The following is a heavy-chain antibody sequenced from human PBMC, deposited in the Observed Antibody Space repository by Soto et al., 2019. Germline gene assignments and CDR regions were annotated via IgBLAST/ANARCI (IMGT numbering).Heavy chain of an antibody. J-gene: IGHJ4*02. CDR3: AKRACSTASCSYFDY. V-gene: IGHV3-23*01. D-gene: IGHD2-2*01. Sequence: GGSLRLSCAASGFTFRTYDMSWVRQAPGKGLEWVSGISGTDGSTSYIDSVKGRFTISRDDSENTLYPQMNSLRAEDTAVYYCAKRACSTASCSYFDYWGQGTLVTVSS. CDR2: ISGTDGST. CDR1: GFTFRTYD.